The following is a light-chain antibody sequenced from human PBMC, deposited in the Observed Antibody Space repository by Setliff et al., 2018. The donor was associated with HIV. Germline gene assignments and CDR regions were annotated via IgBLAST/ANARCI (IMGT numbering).Light chain of an antibody. Sequence: QSALTQSASVSGSPGQSITISCTGTSSDVGGYNYVSWYQHHPGKAPKLMIYDVSSRPSGVSNRFSGSKSGNTASLTISGLQAEDEADYYCSSYTSNARVFGTGTKVTVL. J-gene: IGLJ1*01. V-gene: IGLV2-14*03. CDR3: SSYTSNARV. CDR2: DVS. CDR1: SSDVGGYNY.